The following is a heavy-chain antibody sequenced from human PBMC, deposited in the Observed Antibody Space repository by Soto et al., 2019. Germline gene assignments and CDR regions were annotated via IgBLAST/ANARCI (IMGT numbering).Heavy chain of an antibody. V-gene: IGHV4-4*02. J-gene: IGHJ6*02. CDR3: ERVSGSYYYGMGV. CDR1: GGSISSSNW. Sequence: QVQLQESGPGLVKPAGTLSLTCAVSGGSISSSNWWSWVRQPPGKGLEWIGEIYHSGSTNYNTSLRTCVTISVDKSKTQFSLRLTSVTAVDTTVYYCERVSGSYYYGMGVWGQGTTVTVSS. CDR2: IYHSGST. D-gene: IGHD1-26*01.